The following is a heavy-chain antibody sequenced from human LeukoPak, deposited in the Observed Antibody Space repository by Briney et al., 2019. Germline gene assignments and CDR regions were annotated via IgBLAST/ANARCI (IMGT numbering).Heavy chain of an antibody. D-gene: IGHD1-26*01. Sequence: GASVKVSCKASGYTFTGYYMHWVRQAPGQGLEWMGRINPNSGGTNYAQDFQGRVTMTRDTSINTAYMELSRLTSDDTAVYYCARDLSSTSNWELDYWGQGTLVTVSS. CDR2: INPNSGGT. CDR3: ARDLSSTSNWELDY. CDR1: GYTFTGYY. J-gene: IGHJ4*02. V-gene: IGHV1-2*06.